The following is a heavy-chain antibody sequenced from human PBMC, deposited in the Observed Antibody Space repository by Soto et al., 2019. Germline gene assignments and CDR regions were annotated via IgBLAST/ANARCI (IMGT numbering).Heavy chain of an antibody. CDR2: ISSNGGST. D-gene: IGHD4-17*01. Sequence: EVQLVESGGGLVQPGGSLRLSCSASGFTFSSYAMHWVRQAPGKGLEYVSAISSNGGSTYYADSVKGRFTISRDNSKNTLYLQMSSLRAEDTAVYYCVKKGGYGDRASTYYFDYWGQGTLVTASS. CDR1: GFTFSSYA. J-gene: IGHJ4*02. V-gene: IGHV3-64D*06. CDR3: VKKGGYGDRASTYYFDY.